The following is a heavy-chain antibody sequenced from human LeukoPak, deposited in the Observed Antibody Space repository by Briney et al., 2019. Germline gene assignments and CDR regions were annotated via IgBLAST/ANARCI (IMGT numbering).Heavy chain of an antibody. J-gene: IGHJ6*04. CDR1: GGSISSGDYY. D-gene: IGHD4-17*01. V-gene: IGHV4-30-4*01. Sequence: PSETLSLTCTVSGGSISSGDYYWSWIRQPPGKGLEWIGYIYYSGNTYYNPSLKSRITISIDTSKNQFSLKLSSVTAADTAVYFCARDPPAYGDYSRGYGMDVWGRGTTAIVSS. CDR3: ARDPPAYGDYSRGYGMDV. CDR2: IYYSGNT.